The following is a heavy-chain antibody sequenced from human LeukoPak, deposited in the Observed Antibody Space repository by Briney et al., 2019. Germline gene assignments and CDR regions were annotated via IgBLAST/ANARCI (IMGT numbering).Heavy chain of an antibody. CDR3: ARVPCSRCIAVAGNPDY. CDR1: GFTVSSNY. J-gene: IGHJ4*02. D-gene: IGHD6-19*01. Sequence: PGGSLRLSCAASGFTVSSNYMSWVRQAPGKGLEWVSVIYSGGSTYYADSVKGRFTISRDNSKNTLYLQMNSLRAEDTAVYYCARVPCSRCIAVAGNPDYWGQGTLVTVSS. V-gene: IGHV3-66*01. CDR2: IYSGGST.